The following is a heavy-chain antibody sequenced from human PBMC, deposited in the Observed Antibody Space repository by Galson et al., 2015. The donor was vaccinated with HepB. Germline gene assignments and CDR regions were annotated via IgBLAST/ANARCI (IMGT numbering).Heavy chain of an antibody. J-gene: IGHJ5*02. CDR3: ARDSSRTLDL. CDR1: GFPVSSNY. CDR2: IYSGGTA. Sequence: SLRLSCAASGFPVSSNYMSWVRQGPEKGLEWVSVIYSGGTAYYADSVRGRFTISRDTSKNTVYLQMKSLTVEDTALYYCARDSSRTLDLWGQGTLVTVS. D-gene: IGHD6-13*01. V-gene: IGHV3-53*01.